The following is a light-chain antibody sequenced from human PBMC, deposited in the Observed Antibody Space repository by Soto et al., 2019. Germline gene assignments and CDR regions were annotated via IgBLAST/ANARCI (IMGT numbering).Light chain of an antibody. Sequence: QSVLTQPPSVSAAPGQKVTISCSGSGPNIGKNIVSWYQQLPGTVPKVLIFENDRRLSGIPDRFSGSRSGTSATLDITGLQTGDEADYYCATWDSSLYGVVFGGGTKVTVL. V-gene: IGLV1-51*02. CDR1: GPNIGKNI. CDR2: END. J-gene: IGLJ2*01. CDR3: ATWDSSLYGVV.